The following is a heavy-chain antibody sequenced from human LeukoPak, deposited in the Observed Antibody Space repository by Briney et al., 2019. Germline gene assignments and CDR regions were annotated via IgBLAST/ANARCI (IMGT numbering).Heavy chain of an antibody. D-gene: IGHD6-6*01. CDR2: ISSSGNTI. V-gene: IGHV3-48*03. J-gene: IGHJ3*02. CDR3: ARGPSIAARYDAFDI. CDR1: EFTFTSYE. Sequence: GGSLRLSCAASEFTFTSYELNWVRQAPGKGLEWVPYISSSGNTISYADSVKGRFTISRDNAKNSLYLQVISLRAEDTAVYYCARGPSIAARYDAFDIWGQGTMVTVSS.